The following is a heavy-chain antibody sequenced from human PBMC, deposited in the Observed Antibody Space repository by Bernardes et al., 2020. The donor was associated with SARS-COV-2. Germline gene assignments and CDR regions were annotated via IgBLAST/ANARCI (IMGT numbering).Heavy chain of an antibody. D-gene: IGHD2-2*01. CDR1: GFTFSSYA. CDR3: ASIQLLLGSVSSRGGIDY. V-gene: IGHV3-23*01. Sequence: GGSLRLSRAASGFTFSSYAMSWVRQAPGKGLEWVSAISGSGGSTYYADSVKGRFTISRDNSKNTLYLQMNSLRAEDTAVYYCASIQLLLGSVSSRGGIDYWGQGNLVTGSS. J-gene: IGHJ4*02. CDR2: ISGSGGST.